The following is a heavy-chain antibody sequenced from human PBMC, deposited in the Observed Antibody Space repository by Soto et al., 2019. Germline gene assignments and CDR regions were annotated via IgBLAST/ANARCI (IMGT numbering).Heavy chain of an antibody. CDR3: ARDRAYCGGDCYYDAFDI. D-gene: IGHD2-21*01. J-gene: IGHJ3*02. Sequence: ESGGGLVKPGGSLRLSCAASGFTFSSYSMNWVRQAPGKGLEWVSSISSSSSYIYYADSVKGRFTISRDNAKNSLYLQMNSLRAEDTAVYYCARDRAYCGGDCYYDAFDIWGQGTMVTVSS. CDR1: GFTFSSYS. CDR2: ISSSSSYI. V-gene: IGHV3-21*01.